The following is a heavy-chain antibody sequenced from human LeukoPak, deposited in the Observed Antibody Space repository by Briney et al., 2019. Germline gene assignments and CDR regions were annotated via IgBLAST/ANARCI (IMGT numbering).Heavy chain of an antibody. V-gene: IGHV1-2*02. CDR2: INPNSGGT. CDR3: ARETSGDPGIIETSGFDY. J-gene: IGHJ4*02. Sequence: ASVKVSCKASGFTFTDYYMHWVRQAPGQGLEWMGWINPNSGGTNYAQKFQGRVTMTRDTSINTAFMELSRLRSDDTAVYYCARETSGDPGIIETSGFDYWGQGTLVTVSS. D-gene: IGHD1-20*01. CDR1: GFTFTDYY.